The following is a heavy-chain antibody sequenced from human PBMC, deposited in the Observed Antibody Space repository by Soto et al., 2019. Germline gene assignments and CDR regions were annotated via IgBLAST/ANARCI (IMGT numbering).Heavy chain of an antibody. J-gene: IGHJ4*02. CDR1: GFTFSSYA. V-gene: IGHV3-23*01. CDR2: ISGSGGST. Sequence: GGSLRLSCAASGFTFSSYAMSWVRQAPEKGLEWVSAISGSGGSTYYADSVKGRFTISRDNSKNTLYLQMNSLRAEDTAVYYCAKGRSYYDILTGYYGGYYFDYWGQGTLVTVSS. CDR3: AKGRSYYDILTGYYGGYYFDY. D-gene: IGHD3-9*01.